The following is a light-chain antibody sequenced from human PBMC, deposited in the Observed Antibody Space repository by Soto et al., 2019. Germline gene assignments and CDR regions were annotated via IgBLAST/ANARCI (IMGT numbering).Light chain of an antibody. CDR1: QSVSSNH. Sequence: EIVVTQSPSTLSLSPGERATLSCRASQSVSSNHLAWYQQKPGQAPRLLIFAATGRPTVIPDRFTGSGSGTDFTLTISSLEPEDFAVYYCEQRSNWPGTFGQGTKVDI. J-gene: IGKJ1*01. CDR2: AAT. V-gene: IGKV3D-20*02. CDR3: EQRSNWPGT.